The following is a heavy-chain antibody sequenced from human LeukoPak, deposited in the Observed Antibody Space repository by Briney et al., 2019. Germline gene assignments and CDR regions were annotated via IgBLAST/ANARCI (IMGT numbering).Heavy chain of an antibody. J-gene: IGHJ4*02. CDR2: INPSGGST. D-gene: IGHD2-21*02. Sequence: ASVKVSCKASGYTFTCYYMHWVRQAPGQGLEWMGIINPSGGSTSYAQKFQGRVTMTRDTSTSTVYMELSSLRSEDTAVYYCARAYCGGDCFWYYFDYWGQGTLVTVSS. CDR3: ARAYCGGDCFWYYFDY. V-gene: IGHV1-46*01. CDR1: GYTFTCYY.